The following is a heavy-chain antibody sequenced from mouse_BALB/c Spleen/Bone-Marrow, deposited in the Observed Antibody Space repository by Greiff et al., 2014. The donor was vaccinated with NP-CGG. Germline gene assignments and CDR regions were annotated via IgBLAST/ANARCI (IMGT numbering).Heavy chain of an antibody. CDR2: ISNGGTYT. CDR1: GFTFSDFY. D-gene: IGHD1-1*02. J-gene: IGHJ4*01. V-gene: IGHV5-4*02. CDR3: ARSGERYGAMDY. Sequence: EVKLVESGGGFVKPGGSLKLSCAASGFTFSDFYMFWFRQTPEKRPEWVATISNGGTYTYYPDSVKGRFTISRDNAKNNLHLQMSSLKSEDTAMYYCARSGERYGAMDYWGQGTSVTVTS.